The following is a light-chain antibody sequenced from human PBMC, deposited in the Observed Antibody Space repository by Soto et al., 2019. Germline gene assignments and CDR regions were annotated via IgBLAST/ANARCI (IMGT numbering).Light chain of an antibody. CDR2: DSS. CDR3: QQCSDWPLT. J-gene: IGKJ4*01. V-gene: IGKV3-11*01. Sequence: EIVLTQSPATLSLSPGERATLSCRASQSVSNCLGWYQQKPGQAPRLLMYDSSKRAPGIPARFSGSGSGTDFTLTISSLEPEDSGLYFCQQCSDWPLTFGGGTKVEIK. CDR1: QSVSNC.